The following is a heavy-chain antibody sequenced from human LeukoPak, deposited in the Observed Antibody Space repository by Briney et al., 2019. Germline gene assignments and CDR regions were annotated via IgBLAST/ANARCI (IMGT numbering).Heavy chain of an antibody. V-gene: IGHV3-9*01. D-gene: IGHD3-22*01. CDR2: ISWNSGSI. Sequence: PGGSLRLSCAASGFTFDDYAMHWVRQAPGKGLEWVSGISWNSGSIGYADSVKGRFTISRDNAKNSLYLQMNSLRAEDTALYYCAKDNYNDSSGSFDYWGQGTLVTVSS. CDR1: GFTFDDYA. J-gene: IGHJ4*02. CDR3: AKDNYNDSSGSFDY.